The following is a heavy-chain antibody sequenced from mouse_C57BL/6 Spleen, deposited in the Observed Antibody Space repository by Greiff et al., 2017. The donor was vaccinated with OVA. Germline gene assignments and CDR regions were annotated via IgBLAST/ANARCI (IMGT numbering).Heavy chain of an antibody. J-gene: IGHJ3*01. CDR3: ARSAYSNSYAY. V-gene: IGHV1-69*01. Sequence: VQLQQPGAELVMPGASVKLSCKASGYTFTSYWMHWVKQRPGQGLEWIGEIDPSDSNTNYNQKFKGKATLTVDKSSSTAYMQLSSLTSEDSAVYYCARSAYSNSYAYWGQGTLVTVAA. CDR1: GYTFTSYW. D-gene: IGHD2-5*01. CDR2: IDPSDSNT.